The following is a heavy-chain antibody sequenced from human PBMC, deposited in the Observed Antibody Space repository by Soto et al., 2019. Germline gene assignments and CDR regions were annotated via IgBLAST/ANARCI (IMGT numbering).Heavy chain of an antibody. CDR2: ISYDGSNK. J-gene: IGHJ4*02. Sequence: PGGSLRLSCAASGFTFSSYGMHWVRQAPGKGLEWVAVISYDGSNKYYADSVKGRFTISRDNSKNTLYLQMNSLRAEDTAVYYCAKDTYYDILTGYPPDYWGQGTLVTVSS. D-gene: IGHD3-9*01. CDR1: GFTFSSYG. V-gene: IGHV3-30*18. CDR3: AKDTYYDILTGYPPDY.